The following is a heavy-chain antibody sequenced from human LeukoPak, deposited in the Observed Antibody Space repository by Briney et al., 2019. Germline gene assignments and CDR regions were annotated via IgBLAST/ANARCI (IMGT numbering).Heavy chain of an antibody. Sequence: GGSLRLSCAASGFTFSDYYMSWIRQAPGKGLEWVSYISSSGSTIYYADAVKGRFTISRDNAKNTLYLQMNSLRAEDTAVYYCARDVISTYYYGSGSPRMDVWGQGTTVTVSS. CDR1: GFTFSDYY. V-gene: IGHV3-11*04. CDR2: ISSSGSTI. D-gene: IGHD3-10*01. J-gene: IGHJ6*02. CDR3: ARDVISTYYYGSGSPRMDV.